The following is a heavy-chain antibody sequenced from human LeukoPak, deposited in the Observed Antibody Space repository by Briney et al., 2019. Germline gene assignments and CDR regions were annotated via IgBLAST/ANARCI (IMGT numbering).Heavy chain of an antibody. J-gene: IGHJ4*02. CDR2: MNPNSGNT. CDR3: ARSPITFGGVKTPDY. D-gene: IGHD3-16*01. CDR1: GYTFTSYD. V-gene: IGHV1-8*01. Sequence: GASVKVSCKASGYTFTSYDINWVRQATGQGLEWMGWMNPNSGNTGYAQKFQGRATMTRNTSISTAYMELSSLRSEDTAVYYCARSPITFGGVKTPDYWGQGTLVTVSS.